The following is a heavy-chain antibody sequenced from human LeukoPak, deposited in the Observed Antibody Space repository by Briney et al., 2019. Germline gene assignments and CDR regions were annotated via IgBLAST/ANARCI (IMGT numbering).Heavy chain of an antibody. CDR1: GYTFTGYY. CDR3: ARVHYYDSSGDV. CDR2: INPNSGGT. J-gene: IGHJ4*02. V-gene: IGHV1-2*02. Sequence: ASVKVSCKGAGYTFTGYYMHWVRQAPGQGLGWMGWINPNSGGTNYAQKFQGRVTMTRDTSISTAYMELSRLRSDDTAVYYCARVHYYDSSGDVWGQGTLITVSS. D-gene: IGHD3-22*01.